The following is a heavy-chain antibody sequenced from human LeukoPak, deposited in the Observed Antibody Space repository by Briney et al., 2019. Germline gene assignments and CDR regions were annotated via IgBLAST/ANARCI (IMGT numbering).Heavy chain of an antibody. D-gene: IGHD6-6*01. CDR3: ARDGGIAARLHYFDY. J-gene: IGHJ4*02. CDR2: IKQDGSEK. Sequence: PGGSLRLSCAASGFTFSSYWMSWVRQAPGKGLEWVANIKQDGSEKYYVDSVKGRFTISRDNSKNTLYLQMNSLRAEDTAVYYCARDGGIAARLHYFDYWGQGTLVTVSS. CDR1: GFTFSSYW. V-gene: IGHV3-7*01.